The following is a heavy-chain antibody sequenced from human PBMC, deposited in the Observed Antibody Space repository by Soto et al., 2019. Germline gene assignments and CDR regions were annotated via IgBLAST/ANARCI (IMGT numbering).Heavy chain of an antibody. CDR1: GGSSSSYYW. CDR2: IDWDDDK. J-gene: IGHJ6*02. D-gene: IGHD3-3*01. V-gene: IGHV2-70*11. CDR3: ARSLASYYDFWSGYYPYGMDV. Sequence: TLPLTWTVSGGSSSSYYWIWIRQPPGKALDWLARIDWDDDKYYSTSLKTRLTISKDTSKNQVVLTMTNMDPVDTATYYCARSLASYYDFWSGYYPYGMDVWGQGTTVTVSS.